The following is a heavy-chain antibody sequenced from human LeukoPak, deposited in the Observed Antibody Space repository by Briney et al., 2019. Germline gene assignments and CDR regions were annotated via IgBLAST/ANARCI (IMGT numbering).Heavy chain of an antibody. CDR2: ISGSGGST. V-gene: IGHV3-23*01. J-gene: IGHJ4*02. CDR3: AKDRGFGEYFPFFY. D-gene: IGHD3-10*01. CDR1: GFTFSTYA. Sequence: GGSLRLSCAASGFTFSTYAMSWVRQTPEKGLEWVSAISGSGGSTYYTDSVKGRFNISRDNSKNTLYLQMNSLRAADTAVYYCAKDRGFGEYFPFFYWGQGTLVTVSS.